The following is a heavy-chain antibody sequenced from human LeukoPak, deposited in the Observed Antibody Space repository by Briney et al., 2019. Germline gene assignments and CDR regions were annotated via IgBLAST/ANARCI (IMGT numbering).Heavy chain of an antibody. CDR2: ISSSSSYI. Sequence: PGGSLRLSCAASGFTFSSYSMNWVRQAPGKGLEWVSSISSSSSYIYYADSVKGRFTISRDNAKNSLYLQMNSLRAEDTALYYCAKDTTRYFDWLLRGWGQGPLVTVSS. D-gene: IGHD3-9*01. CDR1: GFTFSSYS. V-gene: IGHV3-21*04. CDR3: AKDTTRYFDWLLRG. J-gene: IGHJ4*02.